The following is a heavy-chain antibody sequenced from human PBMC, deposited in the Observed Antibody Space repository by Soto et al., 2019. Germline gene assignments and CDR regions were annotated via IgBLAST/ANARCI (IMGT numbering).Heavy chain of an antibody. CDR3: ARDPKTSGGQNWAFNYFDS. J-gene: IGHJ4*02. Sequence: QVQLVESGGGVVQPGRSLRLSCAASGFSFSISPWPWVRQAPGKGPRWVALISYDGTNKFYADSVKGRFTISRDNSKSTLYLQVDSLRPEDAAVYYCARDPKTSGGQNWAFNYFDSWGQGTLVTVSS. D-gene: IGHD7-27*01. V-gene: IGHV3-30-3*01. CDR2: ISYDGTNK. CDR1: GFSFSISP.